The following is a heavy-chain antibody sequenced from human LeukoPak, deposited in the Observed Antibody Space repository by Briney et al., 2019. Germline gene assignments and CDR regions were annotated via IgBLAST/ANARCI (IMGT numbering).Heavy chain of an antibody. CDR2: INERATII. J-gene: IGHJ4*02. V-gene: IGHV3-74*01. D-gene: IGHD3-16*01. CDR3: VRDLIFLRTPGDDFDH. CDR1: GFTFRNYR. Sequence: PGGSLRLSCAASGFTFRNYRMHWVRQAPGKGLEWVSRINERATIISYADSVKGRFTISRENARHTLYLQMTSLTSENTAVYYFVRDLIFLRTPGDDFDHWGQGTLVTVSS.